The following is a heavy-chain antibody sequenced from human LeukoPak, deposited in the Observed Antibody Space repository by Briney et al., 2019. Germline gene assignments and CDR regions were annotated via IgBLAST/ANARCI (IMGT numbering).Heavy chain of an antibody. CDR3: ASAIYYGSGSYDY. CDR2: IYHSGST. V-gene: IGHV4-4*02. Sequence: SETLSLTCAVSGGSISSSNWWSWVRQPPGKGLEWIGEIYHSGSTNYNPSLKSRVTISVDNSKYQFSLRLSSVTAADTAVYYCASAIYYGSGSYDYWGQGTLVTVSS. J-gene: IGHJ4*02. D-gene: IGHD3-10*01. CDR1: GGSISSSNW.